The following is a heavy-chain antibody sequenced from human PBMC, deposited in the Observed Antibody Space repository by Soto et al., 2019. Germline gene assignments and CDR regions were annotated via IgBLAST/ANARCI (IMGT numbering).Heavy chain of an antibody. CDR3: AKELKAYNSGWYFTLS. CDR2: IYLSGNT. D-gene: IGHD6-19*01. Sequence: QVQLQESGPGLVKPSETLSLTCTVSGGSISSHYWSWIRQPAGKGLEWIGRIYLSGNTKINPSLKNRVPMSVDASKNQFSLNLKSVTAADTAVYYCAKELKAYNSGWYFTLSGGQGTLVTVSS. CDR1: GGSISSHY. J-gene: IGHJ4*02. V-gene: IGHV4-4*07.